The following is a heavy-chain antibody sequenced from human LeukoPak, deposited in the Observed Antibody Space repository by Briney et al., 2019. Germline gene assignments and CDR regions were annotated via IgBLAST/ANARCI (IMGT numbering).Heavy chain of an antibody. CDR2: IYYSGST. D-gene: IGHD4-23*01. J-gene: IGHJ3*02. Sequence: SETLSLTCTVSGVSISSYYWSWIRQPPGKGLEWIGYIYYSGSTKYNPSPKNRVTISVDTSKNQFSLKLSSVTAADTAVYYCARRETVVTSGAFDIWGQGTMVTVSS. CDR1: GVSISSYY. CDR3: ARRETVVTSGAFDI. V-gene: IGHV4-59*01.